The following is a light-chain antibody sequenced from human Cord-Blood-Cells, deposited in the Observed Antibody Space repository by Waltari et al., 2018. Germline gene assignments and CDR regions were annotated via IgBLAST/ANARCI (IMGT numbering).Light chain of an antibody. CDR3: GADHGSGSNFVWV. CDR1: SGYSTYK. Sequence: QPALTHPPSASASLAASVTPTCTLRSGYSTYKVHWHQLSPGKGPRFAMRVGTGGVVGSKGDGIPDRFSVLGSGLNRYLTIKNIQEEDESDYHCGADHGSGSNFVWVFGGGTKLTVL. CDR2: VGTGGVVG. J-gene: IGLJ3*02. V-gene: IGLV9-49*01.